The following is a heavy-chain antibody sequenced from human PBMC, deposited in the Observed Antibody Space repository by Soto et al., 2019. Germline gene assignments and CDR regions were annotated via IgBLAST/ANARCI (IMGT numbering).Heavy chain of an antibody. V-gene: IGHV3-23*01. J-gene: IGHJ4*02. CDR1: GFTFRSYA. Sequence: EVQLLESGGGFTQPGGSLRLSCAAPGFTFRSYAMSWVRQAPGKGLEWVSAISNSADSTNYADSVKGRFTISRDNSKNTLYLQMNSLRADDTAVYYCAKGRESSGAYRPFDYWGQGTLVTVSS. CDR2: ISNSADST. CDR3: AKGRESSGAYRPFDY. D-gene: IGHD2-15*01.